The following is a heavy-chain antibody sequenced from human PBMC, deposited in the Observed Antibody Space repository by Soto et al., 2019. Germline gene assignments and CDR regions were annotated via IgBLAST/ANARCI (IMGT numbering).Heavy chain of an antibody. CDR1: GGAVSSGTYY. CDR3: TRGPPRVQWFDP. CDR2: IYFTGST. V-gene: IGHV4-61*01. Sequence: PSETLSLTCTVSGGAVSSGTYYWSWIRQPPGKGLEWIGHIYFTGSTNYNPSLKSRVTMSLDTSRNQFSLKLSSVTAADTAVYYRTRGPPRVQWFDPWGLGTLVTVYS. J-gene: IGHJ5*02.